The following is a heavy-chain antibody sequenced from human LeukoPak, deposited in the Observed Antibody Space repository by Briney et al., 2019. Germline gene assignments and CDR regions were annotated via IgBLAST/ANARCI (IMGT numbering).Heavy chain of an antibody. Sequence: AETLSLTCTVSGGSINTYYWSWIRQPPGKGLEWIAYVRDNGESNYNPSLKSRVAISLDTANNQISLRLNFVTAADTAIYYCARQLANTVAFDIWGLGTMVTVSS. CDR2: VRDNGES. CDR1: GGSINTYY. D-gene: IGHD4-11*01. CDR3: ARQLANTVAFDI. V-gene: IGHV4-59*08. J-gene: IGHJ3*02.